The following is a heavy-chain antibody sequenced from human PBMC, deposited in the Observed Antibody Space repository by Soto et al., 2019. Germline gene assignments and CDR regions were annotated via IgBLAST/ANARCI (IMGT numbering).Heavy chain of an antibody. Sequence: SETLSLTCAVYGGSFSGYYWSWIRQPPGKGLEWIGEINHSGSTNYNPSLKSRVTISVDTSKNQFSLKLSSVTAADTAVYYCARPVAAAGPAGGSNWFGPWGQGTLVTVSS. CDR2: INHSGST. CDR3: ARPVAAAGPAGGSNWFGP. CDR1: GGSFSGYY. J-gene: IGHJ5*02. V-gene: IGHV4-34*01. D-gene: IGHD6-13*01.